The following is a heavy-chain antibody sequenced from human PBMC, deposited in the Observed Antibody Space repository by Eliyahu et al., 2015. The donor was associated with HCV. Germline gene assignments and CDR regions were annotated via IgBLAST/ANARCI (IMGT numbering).Heavy chain of an antibody. J-gene: IGHJ4*02. CDR1: GFTFSSYA. CDR2: ISGSGGST. D-gene: IGHD2-2*01. V-gene: IGHV3-23*01. CDR3: AKALLYCSSTSCYSYYFDY. Sequence: EVQLLESGGGLVQPGGSLRLSCAASGFTFSSYAMSWVRQAPGKGLEGVSAISGSGGSTYYADSVKGRFTISRDNSKNTLYLQMNSLRAEDTAVYYCAKALLYCSSTSCYSYYFDYWGQGTLVTVSS.